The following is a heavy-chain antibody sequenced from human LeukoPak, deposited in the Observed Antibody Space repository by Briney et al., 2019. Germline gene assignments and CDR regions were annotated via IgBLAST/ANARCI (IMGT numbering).Heavy chain of an antibody. J-gene: IGHJ3*02. CDR2: IYYSGTT. CDR3: ARHRGNGYDRDFDI. CDR1: GGSISSYY. D-gene: IGHD3-22*01. Sequence: PSETLSLTCAVSGGSISSYYWSWLRQPPGKGLEWIGYIYYSGTTNYIPSLKSRVTISVDTSKNQFSLKLTSVTAADTAVYYCARHRGNGYDRDFDIWGQGTMVTVSS. V-gene: IGHV4-59*08.